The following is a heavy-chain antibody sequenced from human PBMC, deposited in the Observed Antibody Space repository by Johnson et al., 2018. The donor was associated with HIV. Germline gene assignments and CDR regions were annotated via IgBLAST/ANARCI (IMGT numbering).Heavy chain of an antibody. CDR3: ARVEAAAGLAFDI. Sequence: VQLVESGGGLVQPGGSLRLSCAVSGFSFSSYWMHWVRQPPGKGLVWVSRINSDGTTTTYADSVKGRVTISRDNAKNTLYLQMNSLRAGDTAVYYCARVEAAAGLAFDIWGQGTMVTVSS. CDR2: INSDGTTT. CDR1: GFSFSSYW. V-gene: IGHV3-74*01. D-gene: IGHD6-13*01. J-gene: IGHJ3*02.